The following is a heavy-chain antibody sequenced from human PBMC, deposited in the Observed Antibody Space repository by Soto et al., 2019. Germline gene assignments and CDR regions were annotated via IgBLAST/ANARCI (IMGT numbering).Heavy chain of an antibody. V-gene: IGHV1-18*01. CDR3: ARDTSPDYGDESGYYFDY. CDR2: ISAYNGNT. CDR1: GYTFTSYG. J-gene: IGHJ4*02. D-gene: IGHD4-17*01. Sequence: GASVKVSCKASGYTFTSYGISWVRQAPGQGLEWMGWISAYNGNTNYAQKLQGRVTMTTDTSTSTAYMELRSLRSDDTAVYYCARDTSPDYGDESGYYFDYWGQGTLVTVSS.